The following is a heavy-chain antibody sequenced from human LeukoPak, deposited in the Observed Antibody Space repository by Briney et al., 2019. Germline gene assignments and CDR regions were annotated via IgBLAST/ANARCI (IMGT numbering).Heavy chain of an antibody. Sequence: PSETLSLTCTVSGGSISSYYWSWIRQPAGKGLEWIGRIYTSGSTNYNPSLKSRVTMSVDTSKNQFSLKLSSVTAADTAVYYCARVNYGSGSYSWFDPWGQETLVTVSS. J-gene: IGHJ5*02. CDR3: ARVNYGSGSYSWFDP. D-gene: IGHD3-10*01. V-gene: IGHV4-4*07. CDR2: IYTSGST. CDR1: GGSISSYY.